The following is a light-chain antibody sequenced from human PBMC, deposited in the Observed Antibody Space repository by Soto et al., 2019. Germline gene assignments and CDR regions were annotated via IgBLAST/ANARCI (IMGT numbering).Light chain of an antibody. CDR1: QGIGDS. CDR3: QQLNSYPRT. V-gene: IGKV1-9*01. CDR2: AAS. Sequence: IQLTQSPSSLSASVGDRVTITCRASQGIGDSLAWYQQKARKAPSLLIYAASTLQSGVPSRFSGSGSGTDFTLTISSLQPEDFATYYCQQLNSYPRTFGPETKVDIK. J-gene: IGKJ3*01.